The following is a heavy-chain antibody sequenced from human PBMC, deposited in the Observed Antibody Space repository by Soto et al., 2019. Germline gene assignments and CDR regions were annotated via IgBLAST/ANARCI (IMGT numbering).Heavy chain of an antibody. V-gene: IGHV1-8*01. D-gene: IGHD2-15*01. CDR2: MNPNSGNT. J-gene: IGHJ6*02. CDR3: ARALGYCSGGSCYPYYYYGMDV. Sequence: QVQLVQSGAEVKKPGASVKVSCKASGYTFTSYDINWVRQATVQGLEWMGWMNPNSGNTGYAQKFQGRVTMTRNTSISTAYMELSSLRSEDTAVYYCARALGYCSGGSCYPYYYYGMDVWGQGTTVTVSS. CDR1: GYTFTSYD.